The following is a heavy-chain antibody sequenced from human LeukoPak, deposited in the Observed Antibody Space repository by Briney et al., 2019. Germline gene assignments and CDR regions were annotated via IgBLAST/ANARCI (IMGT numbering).Heavy chain of an antibody. CDR1: GYTFTSYG. Sequence: ASVKVSCKASGYTFTSYGISWVRQAPGQGLEWMGWISAYNGNTNYAQKLQGRVTMTTDTSTSTAYMELSSLRSEDTAVYYCARGQAVAGTSPNAFDIWGQGTMVTVSS. V-gene: IGHV1-18*01. J-gene: IGHJ3*02. CDR3: ARGQAVAGTSPNAFDI. D-gene: IGHD6-19*01. CDR2: ISAYNGNT.